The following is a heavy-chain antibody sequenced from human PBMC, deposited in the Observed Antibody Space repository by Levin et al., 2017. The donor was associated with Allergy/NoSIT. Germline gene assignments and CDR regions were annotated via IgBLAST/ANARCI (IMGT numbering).Heavy chain of an antibody. J-gene: IGHJ4*02. CDR1: GFTFSSYA. CDR2: ISGSGGST. V-gene: IGHV3-23*01. D-gene: IGHD3-10*01. CDR3: AKDKGGVRGVIAHPDY. Sequence: HPGGSLRLSCAASGFTFSSYAMSWVRQAPGKGLEWVSAISGSGGSTYYADSVKGRFTISRDNSKNTLYLQMNSLRAEDTAVYYCAKDKGGVRGVIAHPDYWGQGTLVTVSS.